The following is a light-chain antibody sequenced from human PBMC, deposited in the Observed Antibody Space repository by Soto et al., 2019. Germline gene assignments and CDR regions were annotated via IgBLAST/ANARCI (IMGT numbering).Light chain of an antibody. V-gene: IGKV3-15*01. CDR1: QSVSSN. CDR2: GAS. J-gene: IGKJ1*01. Sequence: EIVMTQSPATLSVSPGERATLSCRARQSVSSNLAWYQQKPGQAPRLLIYGASTRATGIPARFSGSGSGKEFTLTISSLQSEDFAVYYCQQYNNWPRRTFGQGTKGEIK. CDR3: QQYNNWPRRT.